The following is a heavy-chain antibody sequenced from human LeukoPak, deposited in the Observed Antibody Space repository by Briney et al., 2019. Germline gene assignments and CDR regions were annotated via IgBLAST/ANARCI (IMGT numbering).Heavy chain of an antibody. CDR1: GFTFSTYW. Sequence: GGSLGLSCAASGFTFSTYWMTWVRQAPGKGPEWVANIKEDGSATYYVDSVKGRFTISRDNAKKSLYLQMNSLRAEDTAVYYCARDSPGYLAYDSWGQGTLVTVSS. D-gene: IGHD1-1*01. V-gene: IGHV3-7*04. J-gene: IGHJ4*02. CDR2: IKEDGSAT. CDR3: ARDSPGYLAYDS.